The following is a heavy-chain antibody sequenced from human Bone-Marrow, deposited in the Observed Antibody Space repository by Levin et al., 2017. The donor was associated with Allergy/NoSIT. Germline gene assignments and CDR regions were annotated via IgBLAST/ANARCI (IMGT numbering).Heavy chain of an antibody. CDR1: GGSISTGGYS. V-gene: IGHV4-30-2*01. CDR2: IYPSGGA. D-gene: IGHD1-20*01. CDR3: ATVFNWNPHALDH. J-gene: IGHJ5*02. Sequence: PSETLSLTCGVSGGSISTGGYSWSWIRQPPGRGLELIVYIYPSGGAHYNPSRKSRVTISIDKSKYEFSLKVNSVTAADTSVYYSATVFNWNPHALDHWGQGILVTVS.